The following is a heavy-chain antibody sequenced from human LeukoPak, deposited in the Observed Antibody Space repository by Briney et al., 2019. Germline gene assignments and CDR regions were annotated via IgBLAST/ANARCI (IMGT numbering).Heavy chain of an antibody. D-gene: IGHD6-13*01. V-gene: IGHV3-30*02. CDR2: IRYDGSNK. CDR3: AKAPYRSSWYLSWLDP. J-gene: IGHJ5*02. Sequence: GGSLRLSCAASGFTFSIYGMHWVRQAPGKGLEWVAFIRYDGSNKYYVDSVKGRFTISRDNSKTTLYVQMNSLRAEDTAVYYCAKAPYRSSWYLSWLDPWGQGTLVTVSS. CDR1: GFTFSIYG.